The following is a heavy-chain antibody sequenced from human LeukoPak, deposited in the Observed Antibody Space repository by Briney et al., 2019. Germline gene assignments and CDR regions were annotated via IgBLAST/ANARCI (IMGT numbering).Heavy chain of an antibody. D-gene: IGHD1-26*01. CDR2: ISSSSSTI. Sequence: GGSLRLSCAASGFTFSSYSMNWVRQAPGKGLEWVSYISSSSSTIYYADPVKGRFTISRDNAKNSLYLQMNSLRAEDTAVYYCARMGNSGSYDFDYWGQGTLVTVSS. V-gene: IGHV3-48*01. J-gene: IGHJ4*02. CDR3: ARMGNSGSYDFDY. CDR1: GFTFSSYS.